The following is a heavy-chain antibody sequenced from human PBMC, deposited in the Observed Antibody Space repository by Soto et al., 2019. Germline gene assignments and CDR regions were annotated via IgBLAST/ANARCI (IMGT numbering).Heavy chain of an antibody. V-gene: IGHV1-18*01. CDR3: ASQLGDGNNYYFYYGMDV. CDR1: GNTFTSYG. Sequence: QVQLVQSGAEVKKPGASVKVSCKASGNTFTSYGISWVRQAPGQGLEWMGWISGFGGITKYAQKVQDRVTMTTDTSTSTAYMELRSLRSDDTAVYYCASQLGDGNNYYFYYGMDVWGQGTTVTVSS. J-gene: IGHJ6*02. D-gene: IGHD2-2*01. CDR2: ISGFGGIT.